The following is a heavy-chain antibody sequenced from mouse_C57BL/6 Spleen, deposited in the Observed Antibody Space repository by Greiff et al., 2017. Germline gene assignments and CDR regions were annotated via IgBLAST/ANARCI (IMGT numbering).Heavy chain of an antibody. Sequence: QVTLKVSGPGILQPSQTLSLTCSFSGFSLSTFGMGVGWIRQPSGKGLEWLAHIWWVDDKYYNPALKSWLTISKDTSKNQLFLKIANVDTADTATYYCARALTVVAYYAMDYWGQGTSVTVSS. V-gene: IGHV8-8*01. CDR1: GFSLSTFGMG. CDR3: ARALTVVAYYAMDY. CDR2: IWWVDDK. J-gene: IGHJ4*01. D-gene: IGHD1-1*01.